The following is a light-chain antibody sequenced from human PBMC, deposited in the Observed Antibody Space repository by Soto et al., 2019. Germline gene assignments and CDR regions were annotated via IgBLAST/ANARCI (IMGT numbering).Light chain of an antibody. V-gene: IGKV3-20*01. Sequence: EIVLTQSPGSPSLSPGEGATLFCRASQSVSSNFFAWYQQKPGQAPRLLINGASTRATGIPDRFSGSGSGTDFTLTISRLEPEDFAVYYCQQYASSVTFGQGTKVEIK. J-gene: IGKJ1*01. CDR3: QQYASSVT. CDR1: QSVSSNF. CDR2: GAS.